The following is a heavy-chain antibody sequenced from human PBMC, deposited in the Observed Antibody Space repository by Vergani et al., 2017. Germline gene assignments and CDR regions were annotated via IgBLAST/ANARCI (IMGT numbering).Heavy chain of an antibody. CDR1: GFTVSSYW. CDR3: ADYCGDYCCYYGMDV. J-gene: IGHJ6*02. CDR2: IKQDGSEK. D-gene: IGHD4-17*01. V-gene: IGHV3-7*01. Sequence: EVQLVESGGGLVQPGGSLRLSCAASGFTVSSYWMSWVRQAPGKGLEWVANIKQDGSEKYYVDSVKGRFTISRDNAKNSLYLQMNSLRAEDTAVYYGADYCGDYCCYYGMDVWGQGTMVTVSS.